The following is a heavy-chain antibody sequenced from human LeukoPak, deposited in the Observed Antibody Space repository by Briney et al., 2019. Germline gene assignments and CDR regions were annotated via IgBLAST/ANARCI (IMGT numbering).Heavy chain of an antibody. CDR2: FDPEGGET. D-gene: IGHD2-2*01. V-gene: IGHV1-24*01. J-gene: IGHJ4*02. CDR1: GYTLTELS. CDR3: ALIPYCTTATCYYFDY. Sequence: ASVKVSRKVSGYTLTELSMHWVRQAPGKGLEWMGGFDPEGGETIYAQKFQGRVTMTEDTSTDTAYMELSSLRSEDTAVYYCALIPYCTTATCYYFDYWGQGTLVTVSS.